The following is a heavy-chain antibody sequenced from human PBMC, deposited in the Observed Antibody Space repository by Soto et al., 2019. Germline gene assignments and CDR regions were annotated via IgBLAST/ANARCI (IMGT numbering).Heavy chain of an antibody. D-gene: IGHD2-15*01. Sequence: GGSLRLSCAASGFTFSSYSMNWVRQAPGKGLEWLSHISSSSSSIHYADSVKGRFTISRDNAKNSLYLQMNSLRDEDTAVFYCAREYCRGGSCYLSYYYGMDVWGQGTTVTVSS. J-gene: IGHJ6*02. V-gene: IGHV3-48*02. CDR1: GFTFSSYS. CDR2: ISSSSSSI. CDR3: AREYCRGGSCYLSYYYGMDV.